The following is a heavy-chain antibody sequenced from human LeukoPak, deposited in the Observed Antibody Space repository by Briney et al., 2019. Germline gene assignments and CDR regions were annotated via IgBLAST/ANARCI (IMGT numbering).Heavy chain of an antibody. CDR3: ARGETTQIYYYYYMDV. CDR1: GGSISSYY. Sequence: SETLSLTCTVSGGSISSYYWSWIRQPPGKGLEWIGYIYYSGSTNYNPSLKSRVTISVDTSKSQFSLKLSSVTAADTAVYYCARGETTQIYYYYYMDVWGKGTTVTVSS. V-gene: IGHV4-59*01. CDR2: IYYSGST. D-gene: IGHD3-16*01. J-gene: IGHJ6*03.